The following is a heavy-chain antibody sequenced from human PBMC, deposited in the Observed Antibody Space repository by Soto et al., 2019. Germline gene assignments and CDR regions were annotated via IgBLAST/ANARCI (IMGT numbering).Heavy chain of an antibody. CDR2: IYSSGST. Sequence: PSETLSLTCTVSGGSVSSDTHYWSWIRQPPGKRLEWIGFIYSSGSTNYNPSLKSRVTMSVDTSNNKFSLKLRLVIVEATAVYHGARFVCSGSGTICPSRSDVWGQGTVVTVSS. J-gene: IGHJ6*02. V-gene: IGHV4-61*01. D-gene: IGHD1-26*01. CDR3: ARFVCSGSGTICPSRSDV. CDR1: GGSVSSDTHY.